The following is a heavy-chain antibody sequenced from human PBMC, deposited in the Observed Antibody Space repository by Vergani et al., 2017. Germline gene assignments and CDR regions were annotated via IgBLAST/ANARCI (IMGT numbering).Heavy chain of an antibody. J-gene: IGHJ4*02. CDR3: ARGDYGILTGYRY. CDR1: GYTFSNYY. D-gene: IGHD3-9*01. Sequence: QVQLVQSGAEVKKPGASVKVSCKTSGYTFSNYYMHWVRQAPGQGLEWMGIINPSGGHTNYAQKFQGRVTMTRDTSTSTVYMELSSLRSEDTAIYDCARGDYGILTGYRYWGQGTLVTVSA. CDR2: INPSGGHT. V-gene: IGHV1-46*03.